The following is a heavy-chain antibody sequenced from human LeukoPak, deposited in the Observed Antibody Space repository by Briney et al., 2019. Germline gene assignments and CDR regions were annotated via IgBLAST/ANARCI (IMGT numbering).Heavy chain of an antibody. D-gene: IGHD6-13*01. J-gene: IGHJ5*02. CDR3: ARGDGQIAAAGTGWFDP. CDR2: INPNSGGT. CDR1: GYAFTGYY. Sequence: ASVKVSCKASGYAFTGYYMHWVRQAPGQGLEWMGWINPNSGGTNYAQKFQGWVTMTRDTSISTAYMELSRLRSDDTAVYYCARGDGQIAAAGTGWFDPWGQGALVTVSS. V-gene: IGHV1-2*04.